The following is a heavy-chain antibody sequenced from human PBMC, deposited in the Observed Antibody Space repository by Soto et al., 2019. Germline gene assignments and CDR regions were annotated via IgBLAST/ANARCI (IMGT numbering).Heavy chain of an antibody. Sequence: GGSLRLSCAASGFTFSSYWINWVRQAPGEGLEWVANTKEDGSEKYYVDSVKGRFTISRDNAKNSLYLQMNSLRADDTAIYYCAGGLAATGTNYWGQGTLVTVSS. V-gene: IGHV3-7*01. CDR2: TKEDGSEK. J-gene: IGHJ4*02. CDR3: AGGLAATGTNY. CDR1: GFTFSSYW. D-gene: IGHD6-13*01.